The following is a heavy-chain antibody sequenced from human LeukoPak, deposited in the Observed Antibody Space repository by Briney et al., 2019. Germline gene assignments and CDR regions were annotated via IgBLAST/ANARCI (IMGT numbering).Heavy chain of an antibody. CDR1: GVTFSDYY. D-gene: IGHD6-13*01. Sequence: PGGSLRLSCAASGVTFSDYYMSWIRQAPGKGLERVSYISSSSSYTNYADSVKGRFTISRDNAKNSLYLQMNSLRAEDTAVYYCARVRVAAAGPDFPHWGQGTLVTVSS. V-gene: IGHV3-11*05. CDR2: ISSSSSYT. J-gene: IGHJ1*01. CDR3: ARVRVAAAGPDFPH.